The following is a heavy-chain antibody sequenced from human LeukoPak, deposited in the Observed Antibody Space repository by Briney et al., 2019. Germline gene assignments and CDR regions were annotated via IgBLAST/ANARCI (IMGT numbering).Heavy chain of an antibody. J-gene: IGHJ4*02. CDR1: GYTFTSYD. D-gene: IGHD5-12*01. CDR3: AILLPVGRWLQS. CDR2: ISAYNGNT. V-gene: IGHV1-18*01. Sequence: ASVKVSCKASGYTFTSYDINWVRQATGQGLEWMGWISAYNGNTNYAQKLQGRVTMTTDTSTSTAYMELRSLRSDDTAVYYCAILLPVGRWLQSWGQGTLVTVSS.